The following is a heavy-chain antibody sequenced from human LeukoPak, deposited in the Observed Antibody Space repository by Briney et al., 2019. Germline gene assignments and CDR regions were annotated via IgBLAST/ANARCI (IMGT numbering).Heavy chain of an antibody. CDR2: IDSSGST. Sequence: PSETLSLTCAVSSGSLNTAAYYWSWLRQPAGRGLEWLGRIDSSGSTKYNPSLKSRVSISADTSRNRFSLRLTSVTAADTALYYCAREQTYDYVWGNYRLGGGRWFDPWGQGTLVIVSS. CDR1: SGSLNTAAYY. D-gene: IGHD3-16*02. J-gene: IGHJ5*02. V-gene: IGHV4-61*02. CDR3: AREQTYDYVWGNYRLGGGRWFDP.